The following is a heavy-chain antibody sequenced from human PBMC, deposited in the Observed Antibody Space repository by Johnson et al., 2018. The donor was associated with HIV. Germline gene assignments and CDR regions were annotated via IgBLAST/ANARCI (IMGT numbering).Heavy chain of an antibody. V-gene: IGHV3-7*01. Sequence: VQLVESGGGVVQPGGSLRLSCAASGFTFSSYAMHWVRQAPGKGLEWVANINQDGSEHYYVDSVSGRFTISRDNAKDSLFLQLDSLRAEDTAVYYCARTDSAPAHDAFDIWGQGTMVTVSS. CDR3: ARTDSAPAHDAFDI. J-gene: IGHJ3*02. CDR1: GFTFSSYA. CDR2: INQDGSEH. D-gene: IGHD4-11*01.